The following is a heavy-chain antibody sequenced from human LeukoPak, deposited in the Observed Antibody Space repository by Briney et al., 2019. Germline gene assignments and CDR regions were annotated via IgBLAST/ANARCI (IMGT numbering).Heavy chain of an antibody. D-gene: IGHD2-2*01. CDR1: GFTFDDYA. V-gene: IGHV3-9*01. CDR2: ISWSSGSI. CDR3: AKGTCSSTSCYFDY. Sequence: GGSLRLSCAASGFTFDDYAMHWVRQAPGKGLEWVSGISWSSGSIGYADSVKGRFTISRDNAKNSLYLQMNSLRAEDTALYYCAKGTCSSTSCYFDYWGQGTLVTVSS. J-gene: IGHJ4*02.